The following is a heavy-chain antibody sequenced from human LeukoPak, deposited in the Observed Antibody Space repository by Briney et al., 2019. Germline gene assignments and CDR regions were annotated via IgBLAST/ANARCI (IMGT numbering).Heavy chain of an antibody. J-gene: IGHJ5*01. CDR1: GYTFTSHF. V-gene: IGHV1-46*01. Sequence: GASVKVSCKASGYTFTSHFMHWMRQAPGQGLEWMGIINPSGGSTNYAQKFQGRLTMTRDMSTSTVYMELSSLRSEDTAVYYCARASGSYWWFDSWGQGTLVTVSS. CDR2: INPSGGST. D-gene: IGHD1-26*01. CDR3: ARASGSYWWFDS.